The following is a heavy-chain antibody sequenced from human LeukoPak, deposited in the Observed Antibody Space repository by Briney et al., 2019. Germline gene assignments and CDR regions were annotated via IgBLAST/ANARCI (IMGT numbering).Heavy chain of an antibody. D-gene: IGHD3-22*01. CDR2: IVVGSGNT. J-gene: IGHJ4*02. Sequence: GASVKVSCKASGFTFTSSAVQWVRQARGQRLEWIGWIVVGSGNTNYAQKFQERVTITRDMSTSTAYMELSSLRSEDTAVYYCAASPDYYDSSGYSDYFDYWGQGTLVTVSS. CDR1: GFTFTSSA. V-gene: IGHV1-58*01. CDR3: AASPDYYDSSGYSDYFDY.